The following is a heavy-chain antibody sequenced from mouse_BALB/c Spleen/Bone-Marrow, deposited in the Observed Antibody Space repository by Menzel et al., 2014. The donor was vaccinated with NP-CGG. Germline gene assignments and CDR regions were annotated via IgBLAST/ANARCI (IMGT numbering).Heavy chain of an antibody. J-gene: IGHJ4*01. V-gene: IGHV1S127*01. CDR3: TRDAMDY. Sequence: QVHVKQSGAELVKPGASVKMSCKASGYTFTSYWMHWVRQRPGQGLVWIGVIDPSDSYTSYIQKFKGKATLTVDTSSSTAYMQLSSLTSEDSAVYYCTRDAMDYWGQGTSVTVSS. CDR2: IDPSDSYT. CDR1: GYTFTSYW.